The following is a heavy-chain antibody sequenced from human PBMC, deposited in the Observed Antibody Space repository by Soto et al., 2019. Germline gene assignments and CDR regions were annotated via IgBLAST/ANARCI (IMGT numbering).Heavy chain of an antibody. CDR2: IYYSGST. J-gene: IGHJ5*02. CDR1: GGSISSYY. Sequence: LETLSLTCTVSGGSISSYYWSWIRQPPGKGLEWIGYIYYSGSTNYNPSLKSRVTISVDTSKNQFSLKLSSVTAADTAVYYCARVVGASLGLWFDPWGQGTLVTVSS. V-gene: IGHV4-59*01. CDR3: ARVVGASLGLWFDP. D-gene: IGHD1-26*01.